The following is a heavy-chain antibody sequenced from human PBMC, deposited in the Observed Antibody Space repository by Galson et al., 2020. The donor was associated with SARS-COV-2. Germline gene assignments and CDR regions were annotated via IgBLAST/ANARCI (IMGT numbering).Heavy chain of an antibody. D-gene: IGHD3-10*01. Sequence: ASVKVSCKASGYTFSGHYMHWVRLAPGQGLAWMGRINPNSGDTDVAQKFQGRVTMTTDTSLTTAYMELSRLTSDDPAVDYCTRGSNSSPFYHFDPWGQGTLVTVSS. CDR2: INPNSGDT. CDR3: TRGSNSSPFYHFDP. J-gene: IGHJ5*02. V-gene: IGHV1-2*06. CDR1: GYTFSGHY.